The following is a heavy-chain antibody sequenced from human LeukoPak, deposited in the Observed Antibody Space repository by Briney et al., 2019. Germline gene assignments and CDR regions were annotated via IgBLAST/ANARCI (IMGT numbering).Heavy chain of an antibody. D-gene: IGHD3-10*01. J-gene: IGHJ4*02. CDR3: ARDIRYYYGSGNLDY. CDR2: INPNSGGT. V-gene: IGHV1-2*02. CDR1: GYTFTSYY. Sequence: ASVKVSCKASGYTFTSYYMHWVRQAPGQGLEWMGWINPNSGGTNYAQKFQGRVTMTRDTSISTAYMELSRLRSDDTAVYYCARDIRYYYGSGNLDYWGQGTLVTVSS.